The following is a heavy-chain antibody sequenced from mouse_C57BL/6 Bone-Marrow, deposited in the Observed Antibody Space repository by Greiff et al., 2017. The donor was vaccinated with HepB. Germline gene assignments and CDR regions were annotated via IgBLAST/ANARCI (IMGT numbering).Heavy chain of an antibody. CDR2: IWSDGST. J-gene: IGHJ4*01. CDR1: GFSFTSYG. Sequence: VKLMESGPGLVAPSQSLSITCTVSGFSFTSYGVHWVRQPPGKGLEWLVVIWSDGSTTYNSALNSRLSISKDNSKSQVFLKMNSLQTDDTAMYYCAKAGVYYAMDYWGQGTSVTVSS. CDR3: AKAGVYYAMDY. V-gene: IGHV2-6*03.